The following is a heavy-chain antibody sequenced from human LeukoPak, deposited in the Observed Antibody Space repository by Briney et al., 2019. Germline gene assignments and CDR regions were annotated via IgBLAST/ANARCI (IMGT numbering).Heavy chain of an antibody. D-gene: IGHD1-26*01. CDR1: GFTFSSYA. J-gene: IGHJ4*02. CDR2: ISGSGGST. V-gene: IGHV3-23*01. CDR3: ASQESGRGGSYNFGY. Sequence: PGGSLRLSCAASGFTFSSYAMSWVHQAPGRGLEWVSAISGSGGSTYYADSVKGRFTISRDNSKNTLYLQMNSLRAEDTALYYCASQESGRGGSYNFGYWGQGTLVTVFS.